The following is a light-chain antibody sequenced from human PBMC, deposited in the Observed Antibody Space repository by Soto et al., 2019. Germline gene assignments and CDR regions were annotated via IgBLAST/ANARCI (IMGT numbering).Light chain of an antibody. J-gene: IGKJ1*01. CDR1: QIITNR. Sequence: DIQMTQSPSTLSASVGDRVTITCRASQIITNRLAWYQQKPGKAPKVLIYDASNLESGVPSRFSGIRSGTEFTLTISSLQPDDFATYYCQHYGGMWTFGQGTKVDIK. CDR3: QHYGGMWT. V-gene: IGKV1-5*01. CDR2: DAS.